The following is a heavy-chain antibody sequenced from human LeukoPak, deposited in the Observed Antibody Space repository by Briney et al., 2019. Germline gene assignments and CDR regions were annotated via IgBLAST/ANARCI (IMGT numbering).Heavy chain of an antibody. Sequence: SETLSLTCAVYGGSFSGYYRSWIRQPPGKGLEWIGEINHGGSTNYNPSLKSRVTISVDTSKNQFSLKLSSVTAADTAVYYCARGGKGGYCTNGVCRYFDYWGQGTLVTVSS. CDR1: GGSFSGYY. J-gene: IGHJ4*02. CDR2: INHGGST. D-gene: IGHD2-8*01. CDR3: ARGGKGGYCTNGVCRYFDY. V-gene: IGHV4-34*01.